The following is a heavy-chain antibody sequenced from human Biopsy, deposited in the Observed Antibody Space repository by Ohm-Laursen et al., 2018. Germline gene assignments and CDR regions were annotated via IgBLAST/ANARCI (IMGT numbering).Heavy chain of an antibody. CDR3: ARLGNFWNAEDGLDL. D-gene: IGHD3-3*01. J-gene: IGHJ3*01. Sequence: SETLSLTCTVSDDSIRNFYWTWIRQPPGQGLEWIGHASYSGYTNYNPSLKSRVTISVDTSKNHFSLNLRSVTAADTAFYSCARLGNFWNAEDGLDLWGLGTMVTVSS. V-gene: IGHV4-59*08. CDR2: ASYSGYT. CDR1: DDSIRNFY.